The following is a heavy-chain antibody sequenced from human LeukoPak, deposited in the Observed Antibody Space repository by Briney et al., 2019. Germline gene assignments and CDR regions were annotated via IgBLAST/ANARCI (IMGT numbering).Heavy chain of an antibody. CDR1: GGSFNHFA. J-gene: IGHJ6*02. Sequence: ASVKVSCKASGGSFNHFAVNWVRQAPGQGLEWMGGIIPIYETTNYAQKFQGRVTITADGFTISAYMELSSLRSEDTAVYYCVRGLYSHGSGNSLSVSDYGTDVWGQGTTVTVSS. CDR3: VRGLYSHGSGNSLSVSDYGTDV. V-gene: IGHV1-69*13. D-gene: IGHD3-10*01. CDR2: IIPIYETT.